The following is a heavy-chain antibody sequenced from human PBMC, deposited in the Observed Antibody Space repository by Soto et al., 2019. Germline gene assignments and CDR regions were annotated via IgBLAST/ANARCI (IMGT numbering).Heavy chain of an antibody. CDR2: ISGSGSTI. CDR3: ARARYFYDRSGYHDY. Sequence: GGSLRLSCAASGFTFSSYEMNWVRQAPGKGLEWFSYISGSGSTIHYADSVRGRFTISRDNSNNSLYLQMNSLRAEDTAVYYCARARYFYDRSGYHDYWGQGTLVTVSS. V-gene: IGHV3-48*03. D-gene: IGHD3-22*01. J-gene: IGHJ4*02. CDR1: GFTFSSYE.